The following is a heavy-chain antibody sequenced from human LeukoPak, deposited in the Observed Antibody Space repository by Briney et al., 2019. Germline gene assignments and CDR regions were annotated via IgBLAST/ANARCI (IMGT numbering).Heavy chain of an antibody. CDR3: ARGYDAPVLRFLEGCRYYGMDV. CDR1: VFTFSSYA. Sequence: GGSRRLSCAASVFTFSSYAMHWVRHAPGKGLECVSAISSMGSSTFYVNSVKGRFTISRDNSKNTLYLQMGSLRAEDMAVYYCARGYDAPVLRFLEGCRYYGMDVWGQGTTVTVSS. V-gene: IGHV3-64*01. J-gene: IGHJ6*02. D-gene: IGHD3-3*01. CDR2: ISSMGSST.